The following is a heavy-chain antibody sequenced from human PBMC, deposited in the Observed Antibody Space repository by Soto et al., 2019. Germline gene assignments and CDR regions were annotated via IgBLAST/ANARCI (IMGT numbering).Heavy chain of an antibody. D-gene: IGHD2-21*01. CDR3: VHRKLSRYGQLCFDY. Sequence: QITLKESGPTLVKPTQTLTLTCTFSGFSLRTTGVAVGWIRQPPGKALEWLALTYWDGDSRYSPSLQGRVTAPKDTSRDQVVLTLTNMDPVDTATYDCVHRKLSRYGQLCFDYWGQGILVTVSS. V-gene: IGHV2-5*02. CDR1: GFSLRTTGVA. CDR2: TYWDGDS. J-gene: IGHJ4*02.